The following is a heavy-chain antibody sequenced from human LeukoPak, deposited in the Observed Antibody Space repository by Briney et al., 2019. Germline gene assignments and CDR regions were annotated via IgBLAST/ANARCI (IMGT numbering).Heavy chain of an antibody. CDR1: GFSFSSYS. CDR2: ISGGSSFI. J-gene: IGHJ5*01. Sequence: GGSLRLSCAASGFSFSSYSINWVRQAPGKELEWVSSISGGSSFISYADSVKGRFIISRDNAKNSLSLQMNSLRVEDTAVYYCAREDYGSGSYLNWFDSWGQGTLVTVSS. CDR3: AREDYGSGSYLNWFDS. V-gene: IGHV3-21*01. D-gene: IGHD3-10*01.